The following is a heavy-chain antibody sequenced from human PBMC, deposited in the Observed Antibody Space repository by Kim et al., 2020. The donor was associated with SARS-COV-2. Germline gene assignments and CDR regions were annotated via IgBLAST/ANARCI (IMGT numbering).Heavy chain of an antibody. J-gene: IGHJ6*02. CDR2: IIPIFGTA. Sequence: SVKVSCKASGGTFSSYAISWVRQAPGQGLEWMGGIIPIFGTANYAQKFQGRVTITADESTSTAYMELSSLRSEDTAVYYCASSRSFGDTSRIFDYYYYGMDVWGQGTTVTVSS. V-gene: IGHV1-69*13. D-gene: IGHD2-21*01. CDR1: GGTFSSYA. CDR3: ASSRSFGDTSRIFDYYYYGMDV.